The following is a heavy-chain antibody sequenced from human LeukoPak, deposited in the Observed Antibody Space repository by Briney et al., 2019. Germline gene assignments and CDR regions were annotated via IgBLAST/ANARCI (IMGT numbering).Heavy chain of an antibody. Sequence: GGSLRLSCAASGFTFSDYYMSWIRQAPGKGLEWVSYISSSGSTIYYADSVKGRFTISRDNAKNSLYLQMNSLRAEDTAVYYCAIEYYYGSGSHSDYWGQGTLVTVSS. CDR3: AIEYYYGSGSHSDY. J-gene: IGHJ4*02. V-gene: IGHV3-11*01. CDR1: GFTFSDYY. D-gene: IGHD3-10*01. CDR2: ISSSGSTI.